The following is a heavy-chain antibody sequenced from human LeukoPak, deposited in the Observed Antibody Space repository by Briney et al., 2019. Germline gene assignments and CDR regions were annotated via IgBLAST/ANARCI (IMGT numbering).Heavy chain of an antibody. V-gene: IGHV1-3*03. CDR2: INAGNGNT. J-gene: IGHJ4*02. D-gene: IGHD3-3*01. CDR3: AREGFWSGHYYFDY. Sequence: GASVKVSRKASGYTFTSYAMHWVRQAPGQRLEWMGWINAGNGNTKYSQEFQGRVTITRDTSASTAYMELSSLRSEDMAVYYCAREGFWSGHYYFDYWGQGTLVTVSS. CDR1: GYTFTSYA.